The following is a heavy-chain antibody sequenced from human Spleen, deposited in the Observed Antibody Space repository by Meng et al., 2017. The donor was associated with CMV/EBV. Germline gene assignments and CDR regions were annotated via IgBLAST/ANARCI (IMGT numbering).Heavy chain of an antibody. D-gene: IGHD6-13*01. CDR3: ARDRIPAAGDWDY. Sequence: AASGFTFSSYGMNWVRQAPGKGLEWISSISSGRSYIYYADSVKGRFTISKDNAKNSLYLQMNYLTAEDTAVYYCARDRIPAAGDWDYWGQGTLVTVSS. CDR1: GFTFSSYG. CDR2: ISSGRSYI. V-gene: IGHV3-21*01. J-gene: IGHJ4*02.